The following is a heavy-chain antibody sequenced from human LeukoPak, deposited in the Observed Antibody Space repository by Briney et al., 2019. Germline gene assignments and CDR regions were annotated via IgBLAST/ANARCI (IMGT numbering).Heavy chain of an antibody. Sequence: ASVKVSCKASGYTFTSHGISWVRQAPGQGLEWMGWISAYNGDTHYARKLQGRVTMTTDTSTSTAYMELRSLTSDDTAVYYCARKGTGEPSDYWGQGTLVTVSS. J-gene: IGHJ4*02. CDR1: GYTFTSHG. CDR3: ARKGTGEPSDY. CDR2: ISAYNGDT. D-gene: IGHD3-16*01. V-gene: IGHV1-18*01.